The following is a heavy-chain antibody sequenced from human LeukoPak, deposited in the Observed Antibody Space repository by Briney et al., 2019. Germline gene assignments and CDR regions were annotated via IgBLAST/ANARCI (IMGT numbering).Heavy chain of an antibody. V-gene: IGHV3-20*04. D-gene: IGHD2-15*01. CDR2: INWNGGST. J-gene: IGHJ4*02. CDR1: GFTFDDYG. CDR3: SRTDCSGGSCYSSY. Sequence: RPGGSLRLSCAASGFTFDDYGMSSVRQAPGKGLEWVSGINWNGGSTGYADSVKGRFTISRDNAKNSLYLQMNSLRAEDTALYYCSRTDCSGGSCYSSYWGQGTLVTVSS.